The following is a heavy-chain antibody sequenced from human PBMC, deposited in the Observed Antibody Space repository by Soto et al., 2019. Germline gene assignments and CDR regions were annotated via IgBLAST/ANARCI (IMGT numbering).Heavy chain of an antibody. J-gene: IGHJ5*02. D-gene: IGHD6-19*01. CDR2: IIPIFGTA. Sequence: QVQLVQSGAEVKKPGSSVKVSCKASGGTFSSYAISWVRQAPGQGLEWMGGIIPIFGTANYAQKFQGRVTITSDDSTSTDFRGLSSLRSEDKAVEYCARPTSLYSSGWTCGDTWFDPWGQGTLVTVSS. V-gene: IGHV1-69*01. CDR1: GGTFSSYA. CDR3: ARPTSLYSSGWTCGDTWFDP.